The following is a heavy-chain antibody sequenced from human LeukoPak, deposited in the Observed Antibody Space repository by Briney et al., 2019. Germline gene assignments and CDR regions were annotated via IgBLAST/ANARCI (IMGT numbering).Heavy chain of an antibody. CDR2: ISRSGTTI. D-gene: IGHD3-22*01. J-gene: IGHJ4*02. CDR3: ARDKYETSGCFDY. V-gene: IGHV3-11*01. CDR1: EFTLSDYY. Sequence: GSLRLSCAASEFTLSDYYMSWIRQAPGKGLEWVSYISRSGTTIYYADSVKGRFTISRDNAKNSLYLQMNSLRADDTAVYFCARDKYETSGCFDYWGQGALVTVSS.